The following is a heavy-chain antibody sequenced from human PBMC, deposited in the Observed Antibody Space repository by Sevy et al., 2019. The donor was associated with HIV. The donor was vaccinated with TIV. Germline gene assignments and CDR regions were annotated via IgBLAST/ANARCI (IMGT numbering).Heavy chain of an antibody. Sequence: ASVKVSCKASGGTFSSYAISWVRQAPGQGLEWMGGIIPIFGTANDAQKFQGRVTITADESTSTAYMELSSLRSEDTAVYYCARVLLWFGEPTNWFDPWGQGTLVTVSS. D-gene: IGHD3-10*01. CDR2: IIPIFGTA. CDR3: ARVLLWFGEPTNWFDP. J-gene: IGHJ5*02. CDR1: GGTFSSYA. V-gene: IGHV1-69*13.